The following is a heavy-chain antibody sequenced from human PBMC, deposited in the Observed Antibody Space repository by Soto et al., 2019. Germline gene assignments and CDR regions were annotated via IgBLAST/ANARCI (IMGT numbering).Heavy chain of an antibody. CDR2: ISSSSSYI. D-gene: IGHD3-22*01. J-gene: IGHJ1*01. Sequence: EVQLVESGGGLVKPGGSLRLSCAASGFTFSSYSMNWVRQAPGKGLEWVSSISSSSSYIYYADSVKGRFTISRDNAKNSLYLQMNSLGAEDTAVYYCARDPTYYYDSSGPGESQHWGQGTLVTVSS. V-gene: IGHV3-21*01. CDR3: ARDPTYYYDSSGPGESQH. CDR1: GFTFSSYS.